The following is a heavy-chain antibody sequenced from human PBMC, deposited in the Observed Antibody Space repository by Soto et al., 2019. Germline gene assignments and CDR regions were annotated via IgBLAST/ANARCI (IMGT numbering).Heavy chain of an antibody. CDR1: GYSFTIYC. D-gene: IGHD3-10*01. CDR2: IYPGDSDT. J-gene: IGHJ4*02. CDR3: ASHPHLGSLGY. Sequence: GESLKISCKGSGYSFTIYCIGWVLQMPGKGLEWMGIIYPGDSDTRYSPSFQGQVTISADKSISTAYLQWSSLKASDTAMYYCASHPHLGSLGYWGQGTLVTVSS. V-gene: IGHV5-51*01.